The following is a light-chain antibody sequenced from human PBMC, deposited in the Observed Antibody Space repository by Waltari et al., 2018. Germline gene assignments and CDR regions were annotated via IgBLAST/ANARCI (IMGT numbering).Light chain of an antibody. Sequence: EIVLTQSPDTLSLSPGERATLSCRASQSGSGSYLAWYQQKPGQAPRLLISDASSRATDIPDRFSCSGSGTDFTLTISRLEPEDFAVYYCQQYGTSPTWTFGQGTK. CDR3: QQYGTSPTWT. CDR2: DAS. V-gene: IGKV3-20*01. J-gene: IGKJ1*01. CDR1: QSGSGSY.